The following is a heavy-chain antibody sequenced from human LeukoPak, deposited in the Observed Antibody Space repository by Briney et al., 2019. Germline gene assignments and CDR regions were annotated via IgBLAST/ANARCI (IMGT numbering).Heavy chain of an antibody. CDR2: ISYDGSNK. V-gene: IGHV3-30*18. D-gene: IGHD3-22*01. J-gene: IGHJ4*02. CDR1: GFTFSSYG. CDR3: ANGEGSSGYLNFDY. Sequence: GGSLRLSCAASGFTFSSYGMHWVRQVPGKGLEWVAVISYDGSNKYYADSVKGRFTISRDNSKNTLYLQMNSLRAEDTAVYYCANGEGSSGYLNFDYWGQGTLVTVSS.